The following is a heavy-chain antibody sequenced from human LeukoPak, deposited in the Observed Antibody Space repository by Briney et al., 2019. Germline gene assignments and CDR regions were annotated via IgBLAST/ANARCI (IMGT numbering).Heavy chain of an antibody. J-gene: IGHJ3*02. Sequence: SETLSLTCTVSGGSISSGGYYWSWIRQHPGKGLEWIGYIYYSGSTYYNPSLKSRVTISVDTSKNQFSLKLSSVTAADTAVYYCARVRRDGYNLSRAFDIWGQGTMVTVSS. CDR1: GGSISSGGYY. CDR2: IYYSGST. V-gene: IGHV4-31*03. CDR3: ARVRRDGYNLSRAFDI. D-gene: IGHD5-24*01.